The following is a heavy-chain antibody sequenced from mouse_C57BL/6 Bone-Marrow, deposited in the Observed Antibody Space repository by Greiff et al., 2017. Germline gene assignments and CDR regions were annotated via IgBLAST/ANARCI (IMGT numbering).Heavy chain of an antibody. J-gene: IGHJ4*01. V-gene: IGHV1-82*01. CDR1: GYAFSSSW. CDR2: IYPGDGDT. Sequence: QVQLQQSGPELVKPGASVKISCKASGYAFSSSWMNWVKQRPGKGLEWIGRIYPGDGDTNYNGKFKGKATLTADKSSSTAYMQLSSLTSEDSAVYFGASWGCINMDYWGQGTSVTVSS. CDR3: ASWGCINMDY. D-gene: IGHD1-3*01.